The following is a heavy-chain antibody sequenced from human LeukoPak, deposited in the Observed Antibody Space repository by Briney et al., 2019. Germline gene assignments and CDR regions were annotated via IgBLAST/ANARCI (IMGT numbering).Heavy chain of an antibody. V-gene: IGHV4-38-2*01. CDR1: DYPISRNYF. CDR2: IYHSGTT. D-gene: IGHD1-26*01. J-gene: IGHJ4*02. Sequence: SETLSLTCAVSDYPISRNYFWGWIRQPPGKGLEWIGGIYHSGTTHYNPSLKSRVTLFLDTSKNQFSLKLSSVSAADTAMYFCATRVVPLEGEEWGFIGDYWGQGILVTVSS. CDR3: ATRVVPLEGEEWGFIGDY.